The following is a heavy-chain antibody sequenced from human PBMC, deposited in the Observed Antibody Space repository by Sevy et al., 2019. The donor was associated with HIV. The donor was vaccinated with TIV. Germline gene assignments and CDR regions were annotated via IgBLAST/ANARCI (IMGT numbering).Heavy chain of an antibody. CDR1: GFTVSGNY. CDR3: ARDRYYDASGYYYYYYGMDV. D-gene: IGHD3-22*01. CDR2: IDSGGST. Sequence: GGSLRLSCEASGFTVSGNYMAWVRLAPGKGLEWVSLIDSGGSTYYSDSVKGRLTISRNNAKNTLYLQMNPLRTGDTAVYFCARDRYYDASGYYYYYYGMDVWGQGTTVTVSS. V-gene: IGHV3-66*01. J-gene: IGHJ6*02.